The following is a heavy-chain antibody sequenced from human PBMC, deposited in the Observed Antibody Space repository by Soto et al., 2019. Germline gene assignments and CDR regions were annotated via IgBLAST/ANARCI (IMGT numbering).Heavy chain of an antibody. CDR3: ASSSYGLHGYANDWYFDL. D-gene: IGHD4-4*01. Sequence: PGESLKISCKGSGYSFTSYWIGWVRQMPGKGLEWMGIIYPGDSDTRYSPSFQGQVTISADKSISTAYLQWSSLKASDTAMYYCASSSYGLHGYANDWYFDLWGRGTLVTVSS. CDR1: GYSFTSYW. CDR2: IYPGDSDT. J-gene: IGHJ2*01. V-gene: IGHV5-51*01.